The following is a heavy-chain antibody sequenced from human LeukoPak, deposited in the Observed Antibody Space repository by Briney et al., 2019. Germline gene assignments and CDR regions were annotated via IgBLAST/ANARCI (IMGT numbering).Heavy chain of an antibody. CDR1: GFTFDIYA. D-gene: IGHD3-10*01. V-gene: IGHV3-9*01. CDR3: AKALPMAPFDY. J-gene: IGHJ4*02. CDR2: ISWNSGTI. Sequence: GRSLRLSCAASGFTFDIYAMYWVPQAPGKSLGWVSGISWNSGTIDYAAAVKGRFIISRDNAKNSLSLQMNSLGAENTALYYSAKALPMAPFDYWGQGTLVTVSS.